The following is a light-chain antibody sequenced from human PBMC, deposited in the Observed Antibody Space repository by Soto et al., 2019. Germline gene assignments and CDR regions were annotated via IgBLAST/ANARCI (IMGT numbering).Light chain of an antibody. CDR3: QQYSSWPPLA. CDR2: GAS. J-gene: IGKJ4*01. V-gene: IGKV3-15*01. CDR1: RTVSVN. Sequence: EVVVTQSPATLSVSPGDPATLACRASRTVSVNVAWYQQKPGQAPRLLIFGASTRATGIPARFSGGGSGTEFTLTVSSLQSEDFAVYYCQQYSSWPPLAFGGGTKVEI.